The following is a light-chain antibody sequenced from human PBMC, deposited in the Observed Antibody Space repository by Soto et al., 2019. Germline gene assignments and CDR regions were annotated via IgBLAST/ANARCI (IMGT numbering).Light chain of an antibody. CDR2: DVS. V-gene: IGLV2-14*01. CDR1: SSDVGGYNY. CDR3: CSYTTSNTRQIV. J-gene: IGLJ1*01. Sequence: HSALTQPASVSGSPGQSITISCTGTSSDVGGYNYVSWYQQHPGKAPKFMIYDVSNRPSGVSNRFSGSKSGNTASLTISGLQPEDEADYYCCSYTTSNTRQIVFGTGTKLTVL.